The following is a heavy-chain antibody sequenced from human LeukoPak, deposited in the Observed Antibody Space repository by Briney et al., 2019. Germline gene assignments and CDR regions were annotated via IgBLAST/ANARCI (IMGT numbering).Heavy chain of an antibody. V-gene: IGHV3-23*01. CDR2: ISGSGGST. J-gene: IGHJ4*02. CDR1: GFTFSDYA. Sequence: PGGSLRLSCAASGFTFSDYAMSWVRQAPGKGLGWVSRISGSGGSTHYADSVKGRFTISRDNSKNTLYLQMNSLRAEDTAVYYCAKDRVYMVRGITPFDYWGQGTLVTVSS. D-gene: IGHD3-10*01. CDR3: AKDRVYMVRGITPFDY.